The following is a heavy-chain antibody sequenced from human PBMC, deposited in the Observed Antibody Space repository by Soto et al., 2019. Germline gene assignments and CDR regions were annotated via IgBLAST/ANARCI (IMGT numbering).Heavy chain of an antibody. CDR1: GGSISSYY. J-gene: IGHJ6*02. V-gene: IGHV4-59*01. CDR3: ARVDEQILRYGMDV. CDR2: IYYSGST. D-gene: IGHD2-8*01. Sequence: QVQLQESGPGLVKPSETLSLTCTVSGGSISSYYWSWIRQPPGKGLEWIGYIYYSGSTNYNPSLKSRVTISVDTSKNHFSLKLSSVTAADTAVYYCARVDEQILRYGMDVWGQGTTVTVSS.